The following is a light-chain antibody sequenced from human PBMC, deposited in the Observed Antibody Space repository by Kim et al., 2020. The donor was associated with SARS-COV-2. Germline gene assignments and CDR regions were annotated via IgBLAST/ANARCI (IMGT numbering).Light chain of an antibody. J-gene: IGKJ2*01. CDR1: QSVTSTY. V-gene: IGKV3-20*01. CDR3: QQYGPSASI. Sequence: ESVLTQSPGTLSLSPGETATLSCRASQSVTSTYLAWYQQKPGQAPSLLISEASNRVSGTSDRFSGSGSGTDFTLTISRLEPEDYAVYYCQQYGPSASIFGQGTKLEI. CDR2: EAS.